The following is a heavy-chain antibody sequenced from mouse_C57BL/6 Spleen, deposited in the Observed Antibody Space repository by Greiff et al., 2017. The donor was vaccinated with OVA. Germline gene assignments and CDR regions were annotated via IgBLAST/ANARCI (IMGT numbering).Heavy chain of an antibody. J-gene: IGHJ2*01. CDR3: ARISLRQRDY. Sequence: QVQLQQPGAELVRPGSSVKLSCKASGYTFTSYWMDWVKQRPGQGLEWIGNIYPSDSENHYNQKFKDKATLTVDKSSSTDYMQLSSLNSEDSAVYCCARISLRQRDYWGQGATLTVSS. V-gene: IGHV1-61*01. CDR2: IYPSDSEN. CDR1: GYTFTSYW. D-gene: IGHD3-2*01.